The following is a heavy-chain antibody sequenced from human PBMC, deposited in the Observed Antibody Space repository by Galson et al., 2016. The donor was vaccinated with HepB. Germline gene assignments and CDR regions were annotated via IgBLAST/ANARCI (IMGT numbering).Heavy chain of an antibody. CDR2: IRNKRNNYIT. CDR3: AKMANGADSD. CDR1: GFSFSDHY. D-gene: IGHD2-8*01. V-gene: IGHV3-72*01. Sequence: SLRLSCAGSGFSFSDHYMDWVRQAPGKGLEWVGRIRNKRNNYITEYAASVIGRFTISRDDSRNSADLQMNTLKTEYTAVYYCAKMANGADSDWGQGTLVTVSS. J-gene: IGHJ4*02.